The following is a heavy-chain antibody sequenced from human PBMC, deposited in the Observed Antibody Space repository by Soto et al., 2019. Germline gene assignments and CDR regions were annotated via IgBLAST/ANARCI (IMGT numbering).Heavy chain of an antibody. Sequence: GGSLRLSCAASGFTFSNAWMSWVRQAPGKGLEWVGRIKSKTDGGTSDYAAPVKGRSTIARDDSRKTLYLELSSLRSEDTAVYYCARHTPPYDSSGYYPHAEYFQHWGQGTLVTVSS. D-gene: IGHD3-22*01. J-gene: IGHJ1*01. CDR1: GFTFSNAW. CDR3: ARHTPPYDSSGYYPHAEYFQH. V-gene: IGHV3-15*01. CDR2: IKSKTDGGTS.